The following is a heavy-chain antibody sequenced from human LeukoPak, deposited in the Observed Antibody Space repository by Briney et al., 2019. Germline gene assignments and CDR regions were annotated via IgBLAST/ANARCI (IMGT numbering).Heavy chain of an antibody. CDR1: GGSFSGYY. V-gene: IGHV4-34*01. CDR2: INHSGST. J-gene: IGHJ4*02. CDR3: ANRGGTTFYDSSGYLFDY. D-gene: IGHD3-22*01. Sequence: SETLSLTCAVYGGSFSGYYWSWIRQPPGKGLEWIGEINHSGSTNYNRSLKSRVTISVDTSKNQFSLKLSSVTAVDTAVYYCANRGGTTFYDSSGYLFDYWGQGTLVTVSS.